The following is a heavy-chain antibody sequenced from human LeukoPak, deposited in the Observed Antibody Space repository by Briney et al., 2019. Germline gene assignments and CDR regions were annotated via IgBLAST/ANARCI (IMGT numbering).Heavy chain of an antibody. CDR3: ATQPQAAAVDGMDV. Sequence: GRSLRLSCAASGFTFSSYAMHWVRQAPGKGLEWVAVISYDGSNKYYADSVKGRFTISRDNSKNTLYLQMNSLRAEDTAVYYCATQPQAAAVDGMDVWGQGTTVTVSS. CDR2: ISYDGSNK. V-gene: IGHV3-30-3*01. D-gene: IGHD6-13*01. J-gene: IGHJ6*02. CDR1: GFTFSSYA.